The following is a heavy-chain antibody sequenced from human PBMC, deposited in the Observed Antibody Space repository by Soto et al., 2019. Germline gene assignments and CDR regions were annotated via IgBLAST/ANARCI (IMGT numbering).Heavy chain of an antibody. Sequence: SETLSLTCTVSGGSISSYYWSWIRQPPGKGLEWIGYIYYSGSTNYNPSLKSRVTISVDTSKNQFSLKLSSVTAADTAVYYCARGYYDFWSGSNWFDSWGQGTLVTVSS. V-gene: IGHV4-59*01. CDR3: ARGYYDFWSGSNWFDS. CDR1: GGSISSYY. J-gene: IGHJ5*01. CDR2: IYYSGST. D-gene: IGHD3-3*01.